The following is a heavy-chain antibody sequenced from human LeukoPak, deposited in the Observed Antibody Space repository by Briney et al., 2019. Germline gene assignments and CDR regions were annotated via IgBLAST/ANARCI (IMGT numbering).Heavy chain of an antibody. CDR1: GYTFTSYD. D-gene: IGHD1-20*01. V-gene: IGHV1-8*01. J-gene: IGHJ4*02. Sequence: ASVKVSCKASGYTFTSYDINWVRQATGQGLEWMGWMNPNSGNTGYAQKFQGRVTMTRNTPISTAYMELSSLRSEDTAVYYCARTPSITGTPWHVIYWGQGTLVTVSS. CDR3: ARTPSITGTPWHVIY. CDR2: MNPNSGNT.